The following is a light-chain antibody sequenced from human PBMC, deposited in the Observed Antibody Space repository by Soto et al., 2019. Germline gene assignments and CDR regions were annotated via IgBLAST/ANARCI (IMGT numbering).Light chain of an antibody. Sequence: EMVLTQSPVTLSVSPGERATLSCRASQSVSSNLAWYQHRPGQAPRLLIFGASTRATGVPARFSGGGSGTEFTLTISSLQSEDFAVYYCQQRSNWPPLYTFGQGTKVDIK. V-gene: IGKV3-15*01. CDR3: QQRSNWPPLYT. CDR2: GAS. J-gene: IGKJ2*01. CDR1: QSVSSN.